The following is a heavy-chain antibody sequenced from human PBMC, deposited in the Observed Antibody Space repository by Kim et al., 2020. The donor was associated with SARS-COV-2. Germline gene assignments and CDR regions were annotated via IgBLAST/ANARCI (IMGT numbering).Heavy chain of an antibody. J-gene: IGHJ4*02. V-gene: IGHV3-53*01. CDR3: AGGHSGTF. CDR2: IDGGGRT. Sequence: GGSLRLSCAASGFTVSNDHVSWARQAPGKGLEWVSVIDGGGRTFYTGSVKGRFTISRDNSRNSLYLQMDSLRAEDTAVYYCAGGHSGTFWCQGTLVTVSS. CDR1: GFTVSNDH. D-gene: IGHD6-13*01.